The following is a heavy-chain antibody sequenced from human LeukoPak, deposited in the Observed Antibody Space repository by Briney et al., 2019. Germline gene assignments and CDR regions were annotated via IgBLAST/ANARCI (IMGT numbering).Heavy chain of an antibody. Sequence: GGSLRLSCAASGFTFSSYAIHWVRQAPGKGLEWVSYISSSSSTIYYADSVKGRFTISRDNAKNSLYLQMNSLRAEDTAVYYCARRVSVVGWLLGPGNYMDVWGKGTTVTVSS. J-gene: IGHJ6*03. CDR3: ARRVSVVGWLLGPGNYMDV. V-gene: IGHV3-48*01. CDR2: ISSSSSTI. CDR1: GFTFSSYA. D-gene: IGHD2-21*02.